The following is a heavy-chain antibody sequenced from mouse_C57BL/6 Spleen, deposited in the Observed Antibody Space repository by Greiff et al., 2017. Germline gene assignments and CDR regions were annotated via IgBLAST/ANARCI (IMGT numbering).Heavy chain of an antibody. J-gene: IGHJ2*01. CDR1: GYTFTSYT. Sequence: VQLQQSGAELVRPGASVKMSCKASGYTFTSYTMHWVKQRPGQGLEWIGDINPSSGSTNYNQKFKDKATLTVDKSSSTAYMQLSSLTSEDSAVYYCAREGFIYYDYDADLDYWGQGTTLTVSS. V-gene: IGHV1-4*01. D-gene: IGHD2-4*01. CDR3: AREGFIYYDYDADLDY. CDR2: INPSSGST.